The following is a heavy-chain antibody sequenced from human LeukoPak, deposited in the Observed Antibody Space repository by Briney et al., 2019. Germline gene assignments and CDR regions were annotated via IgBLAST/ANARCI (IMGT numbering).Heavy chain of an antibody. CDR3: ASGVTPHGWPYYYYMDV. J-gene: IGHJ6*03. Sequence: PGGSLRLSCAASGFTVSSNYMSWVRQAPGKGLEWVSVIYSGGSTYYADSVKGRFTISRDNSKNTLYLQMNSLRAEDTAVYYCASGVTPHGWPYYYYMDVWGKGTTVTVSS. CDR2: IYSGGST. V-gene: IGHV3-66*02. CDR1: GFTVSSNY. D-gene: IGHD2-21*02.